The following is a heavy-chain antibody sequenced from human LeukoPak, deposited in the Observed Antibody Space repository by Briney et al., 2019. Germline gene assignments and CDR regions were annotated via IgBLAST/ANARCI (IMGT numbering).Heavy chain of an antibody. CDR1: GYTFTGYY. J-gene: IGHJ1*01. D-gene: IGHD3-22*01. V-gene: IGHV1-2*06. CDR3: ARDSSGSDSSGLGH. Sequence: AASLKVSCKASGYTFTGYYMHWVRQAPGQGLEWMGRINPNSGGTNYAQKFQGRVAMTRDTSISTAYMELSRLRSDDTAVYYCARDSSGSDSSGLGHWGQGTLVTVSS. CDR2: INPNSGGT.